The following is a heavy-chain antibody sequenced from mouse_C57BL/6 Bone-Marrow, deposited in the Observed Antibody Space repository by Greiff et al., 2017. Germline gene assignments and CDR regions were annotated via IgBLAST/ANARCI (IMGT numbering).Heavy chain of an antibody. D-gene: IGHD1-1*01. J-gene: IGHJ3*01. CDR2: ISDGGSYT. CDR1: GFTFSSYA. V-gene: IGHV5-4*01. CDR3: ARDYYGISCGAY. Sequence: EVKLVESGGGLVKPGGSLKLSCAASGFTFSSYAMSWVRQTPEKRLEWVATISDGGSYTYYPDNVKGRFTISRDNAKNNLYLQMSHLKSEDTAMYYCARDYYGISCGAYWGQGTLVTVSA.